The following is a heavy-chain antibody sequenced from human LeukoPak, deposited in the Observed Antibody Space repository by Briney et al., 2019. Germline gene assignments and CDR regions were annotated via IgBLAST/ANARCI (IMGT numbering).Heavy chain of an antibody. CDR3: ATVFGYCSGGSCYSIRFRGMDV. CDR2: FDPEDGET. J-gene: IGHJ6*02. D-gene: IGHD2-15*01. V-gene: IGHV1-24*01. Sequence: VASVKVSCKVSGYTLTELSMHWVRQAPGKGLEWMGGFDPEDGETIYAQKFQGRVTMTEDTSTDTAYMELSSLRSEDTAVYYCATVFGYCSGGSCYSIRFRGMDVWGQGTTVTVSS. CDR1: GYTLTELS.